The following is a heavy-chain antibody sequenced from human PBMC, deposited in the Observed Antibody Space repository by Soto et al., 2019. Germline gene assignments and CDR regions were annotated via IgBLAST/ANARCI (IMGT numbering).Heavy chain of an antibody. CDR3: ARTVSHLHSGIDY. CDR1: GGSISSSNW. D-gene: IGHD1-26*01. Sequence: QVQLQESGPGLVKPSGTLSLTCAVSGGSISSSNWWSWVRQPPGKGLEWIGEIYHSGSTNYNPYLQSRVTISVDKSKNPFSLKLSSVTAADTAVYYCARTVSHLHSGIDYWGQGTLVNVSS. CDR2: IYHSGST. J-gene: IGHJ4*02. V-gene: IGHV4-4*02.